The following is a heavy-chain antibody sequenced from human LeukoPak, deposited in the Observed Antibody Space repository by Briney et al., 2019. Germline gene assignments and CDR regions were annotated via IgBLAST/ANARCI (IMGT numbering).Heavy chain of an antibody. CDR1: GFTFSSYA. V-gene: IGHV3-23*01. D-gene: IGHD3-16*01. CDR2: IIDSGDIT. Sequence: GGSLSLSCEASGFTFSSYARSWVRQAPGKGLEWVSGIIDSGDITYYANSVKGRSTISRDNSKNTLYLQMNSLRAEDTAVYYCAKLGGQEVYNYYVGVWGKGTTVAVSS. CDR3: AKLGGQEVYNYYVGV. J-gene: IGHJ6*03.